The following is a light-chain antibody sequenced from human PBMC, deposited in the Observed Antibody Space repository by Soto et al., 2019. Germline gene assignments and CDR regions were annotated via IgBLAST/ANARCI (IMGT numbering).Light chain of an antibody. CDR3: QQGDRTPST. V-gene: IGKV1-39*01. CDR2: DAS. J-gene: IGKJ2*01. Sequence: DIQMTQYPSSLSAAVGDRVTITCRASQSINHYLNWYQQKPGKAPKLLIYDASTLQSGVPSRISGSGSGPNFTLVIHSLQPEDFATYFCQQGDRTPSTFGPGTRLDIK. CDR1: QSINHY.